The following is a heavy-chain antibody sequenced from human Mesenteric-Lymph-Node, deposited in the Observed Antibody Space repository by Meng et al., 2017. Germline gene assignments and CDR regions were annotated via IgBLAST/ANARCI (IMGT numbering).Heavy chain of an antibody. V-gene: IGHV3-33*01. Sequence: QVQLVESGGGVVQPGRSLRLSCAASGFTFGTYGMHWVRRAPGKGLEWVAVIWYDGTDKFYGDSVKGRFTISRDNSKNTLFLQMNSLTVDDTAVYYCARADDNWIIIEYWGQGTLVTVSS. CDR2: IWYDGTDK. D-gene: IGHD1-20*01. CDR3: ARADDNWIIIEY. J-gene: IGHJ4*02. CDR1: GFTFGTYG.